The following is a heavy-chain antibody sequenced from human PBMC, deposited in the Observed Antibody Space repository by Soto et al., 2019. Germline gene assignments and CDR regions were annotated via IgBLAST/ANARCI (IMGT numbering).Heavy chain of an antibody. Sequence: GASVKVSCKPSGYTLNTYYLHWVRQAPGQGLEWMGIIHPSGGGSTYAQKFLGRVTMTRDTPTSTVFMELSSLRSADTAVYYCARGGHIAVVTDSFDYWGQGTLVTVSS. J-gene: IGHJ4*02. CDR1: GYTLNTYY. CDR2: IHPSGGGS. CDR3: ARGGHIAVVTDSFDY. D-gene: IGHD2-21*02. V-gene: IGHV1-46*02.